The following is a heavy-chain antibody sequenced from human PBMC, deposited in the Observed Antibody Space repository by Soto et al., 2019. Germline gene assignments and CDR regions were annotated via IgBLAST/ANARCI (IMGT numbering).Heavy chain of an antibody. CDR2: ISWNSGSI. Sequence: GGSLRLSCAASGFTFDDYAMHWVRQAPGKGLEWVSGISWNSGSIGYADSVKGRFTISRDNAKNSLYLQMNSLRAEDTALYYCAKDMGLEYCSGGSCYPTSDAFDIWGQGTMVTVSS. J-gene: IGHJ3*02. D-gene: IGHD2-15*01. V-gene: IGHV3-9*01. CDR3: AKDMGLEYCSGGSCYPTSDAFDI. CDR1: GFTFDDYA.